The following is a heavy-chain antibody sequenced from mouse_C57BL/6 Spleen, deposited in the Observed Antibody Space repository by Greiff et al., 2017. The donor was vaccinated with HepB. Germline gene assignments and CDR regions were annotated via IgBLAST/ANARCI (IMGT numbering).Heavy chain of an antibody. V-gene: IGHV1-82*01. CDR3: ARRGGLRLFDY. Sequence: VQLQQSGPELVKPGASVKISCKASGYAFSSSWMNWVKQRPGKGLEWIGRIYPGDGDTNYNGKFKGKATLTADKSSSTAYMQLSSLTSEDSAVYFCARRGGLRLFDYWGQGTTLTVSS. CDR2: IYPGDGDT. D-gene: IGHD2-4*01. J-gene: IGHJ2*01. CDR1: GYAFSSSW.